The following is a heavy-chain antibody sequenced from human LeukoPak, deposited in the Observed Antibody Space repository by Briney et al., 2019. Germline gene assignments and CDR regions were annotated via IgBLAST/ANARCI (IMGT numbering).Heavy chain of an antibody. D-gene: IGHD3-9*01. CDR2: IIPIFGTA. V-gene: IGHV1-69*13. CDR1: GYTFTRYA. J-gene: IGHJ5*02. Sequence: SVKVSCKASGYTFTRYAISWVRQAPGQGLEWMGGIIPIFGTANYAQKFQGRVTITADESTSTAYMELSSLRSEDTAVYYCARAWRTYYDILTGYQNWFDPWGQGTLVTVSS. CDR3: ARAWRTYYDILTGYQNWFDP.